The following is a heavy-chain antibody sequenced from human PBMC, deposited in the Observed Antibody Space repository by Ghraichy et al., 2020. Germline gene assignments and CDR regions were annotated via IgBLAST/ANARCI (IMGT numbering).Heavy chain of an antibody. CDR2: ISSNGRST. CDR3: AKDQEGSNIWEVTGLFDC. V-gene: IGHV3-23*01. CDR1: GFTSSRYA. J-gene: IGHJ4*02. D-gene: IGHD1-20*01. Sequence: GGSLRLSCAASGFTSSRYAMSWVRQAPGKGLEWVSSISSNGRSTYYADSVKGRFTISRDNSKNTLNLQMSSLRAEDTAVYYCAKDQEGSNIWEVTGLFDCWGQGILVTVSS.